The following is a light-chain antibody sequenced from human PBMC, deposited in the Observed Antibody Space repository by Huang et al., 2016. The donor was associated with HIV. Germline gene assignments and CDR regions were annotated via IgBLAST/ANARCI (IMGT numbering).Light chain of an antibody. CDR2: DVS. V-gene: IGKV3-11*01. CDR3: QQRSNWPPLT. J-gene: IGKJ4*01. Sequence: EIVLTQSPATLSLSPGERATLSCRASQSIRSYLAWYQQKPGQAPRLLMYDVSNRATGIPARFIGSVSGTDFTLTISSLEPEDFAVYYCQQRSNWPPLTFGGGTKVEIK. CDR1: QSIRSY.